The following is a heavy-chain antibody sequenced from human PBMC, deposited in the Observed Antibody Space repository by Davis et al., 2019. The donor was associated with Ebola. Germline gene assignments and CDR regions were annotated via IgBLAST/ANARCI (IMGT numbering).Heavy chain of an antibody. CDR1: GYTFTSYG. CDR2: ISAYNGNT. Sequence: ASVKVSCKASGYTFTSYGISWVRQAPGQGLEWMGWISAYNGNTNYAQKFQGRVTITADESTSTAYMELSSLRSEDTAVYYCARLRRSSSRDFGDAFDIWGQGTMVTVSS. D-gene: IGHD6-6*01. J-gene: IGHJ3*02. CDR3: ARLRRSSSRDFGDAFDI. V-gene: IGHV1-18*04.